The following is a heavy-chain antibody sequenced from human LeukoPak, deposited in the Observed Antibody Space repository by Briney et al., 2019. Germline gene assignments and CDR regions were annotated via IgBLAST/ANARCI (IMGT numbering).Heavy chain of an antibody. CDR3: AKDPVGYSSGWYLYYFDY. CDR1: GFPFSDYW. J-gene: IGHJ4*02. D-gene: IGHD6-19*01. Sequence: GGSLRLSCAASGFPFSDYWMDWVCQIPGKGLEWVSAISGSGGSTYYADSVKGRFTISRDNSKNTLYLQMNSLRAEDTAVYYCAKDPVGYSSGWYLYYFDYWGQGTLVTVSS. V-gene: IGHV3-23*01. CDR2: ISGSGGST.